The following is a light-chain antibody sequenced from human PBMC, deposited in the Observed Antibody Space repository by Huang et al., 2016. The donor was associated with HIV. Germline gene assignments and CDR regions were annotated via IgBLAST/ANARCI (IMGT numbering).Light chain of an antibody. J-gene: IGKJ4*01. CDR1: QRVSSN. Sequence: IEMTQSPATLSVSPGERATLSCRASQRVSSNLAWYQQKPGQAPRLLIYGVSTRATGIPATFSGSGSGTEFTLTISSLQSEDFALYYCHQYNKWPPLTFGGGTKVEIK. CDR3: HQYNKWPPLT. CDR2: GVS. V-gene: IGKV3-15*01.